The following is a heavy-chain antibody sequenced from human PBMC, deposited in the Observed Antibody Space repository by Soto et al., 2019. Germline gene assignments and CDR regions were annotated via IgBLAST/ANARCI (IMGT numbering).Heavy chain of an antibody. J-gene: IGHJ3*02. CDR2: ISSSSSSYI. Sequence: GGSLRLSCAASGFTFSSYSMNWVRQAPGKGLEWVSSISSSSSSYIYYADSVKGRFTISRDNAKNSLYLQMNSLRAEDTAVYYCANYDPLAAFDIWGQGTMVNVSS. V-gene: IGHV3-21*01. CDR1: GFTFSSYS. CDR3: ANYDPLAAFDI. D-gene: IGHD3-3*01.